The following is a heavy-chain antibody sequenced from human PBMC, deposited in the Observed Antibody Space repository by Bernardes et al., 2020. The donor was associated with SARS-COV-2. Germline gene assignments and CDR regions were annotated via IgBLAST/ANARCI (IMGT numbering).Heavy chain of an antibody. V-gene: IGHV1-24*01. CDR2: FDPDDGET. CDR3: ATTGTPIRHAYYYYGMDV. D-gene: IGHD1-1*01. CDR1: GYTLTELS. J-gene: IGHJ6*02. Sequence: ASVKVSCKVSGYTLTELSMHWVRQAPGKGLDWMGGFDPDDGETIHAQKFQGRVTMTEDTSTDTAYMELSSLRSEDTAVYYCATTGTPIRHAYYYYGMDVWGQGTTVTVYS.